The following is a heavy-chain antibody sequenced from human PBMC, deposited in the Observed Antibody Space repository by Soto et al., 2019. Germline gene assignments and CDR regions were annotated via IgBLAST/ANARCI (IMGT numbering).Heavy chain of an antibody. CDR1: GFTFSSYA. V-gene: IGHV3-23*01. D-gene: IGHD3-3*01. CDR2: ISGSGGAT. Sequence: GGSLRLSCAASGFTFSSYAMSWVRQAPGKGLEWVSAISGSGGATNYAESVKGRFSISRDNSKNTLYLQMNSLRAEDTAVYYCAKVNDFWSGYPMDVWGKGTTVTVSS. J-gene: IGHJ6*03. CDR3: AKVNDFWSGYPMDV.